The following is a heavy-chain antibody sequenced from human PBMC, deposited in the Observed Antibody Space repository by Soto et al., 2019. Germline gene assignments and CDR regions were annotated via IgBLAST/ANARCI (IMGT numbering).Heavy chain of an antibody. Sequence: QVQLQQWGAGLLKPSETLSLTCAVYGGTFSGYSWTWVRQTPGKGLEWIGEINHSGGTRYNPSLKSRVTISVYTSQNQVSLKLSSVTAADTAVYYCARGPVGTRFYYWGQGTLVTVSS. D-gene: IGHD1-26*01. J-gene: IGHJ4*02. V-gene: IGHV4-34*01. CDR1: GGTFSGYS. CDR2: INHSGGT. CDR3: ARGPVGTRFYY.